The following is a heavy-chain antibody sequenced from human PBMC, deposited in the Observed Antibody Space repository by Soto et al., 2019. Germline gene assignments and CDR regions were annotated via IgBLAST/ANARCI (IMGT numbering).Heavy chain of an antibody. D-gene: IGHD5-18*01. CDR1: GGSISSYY. V-gene: IGHV4-59*12. CDR2: IYYSGST. Sequence: SETLSLTCTVSGGSISSYYWSWIRQPPGKGLEWIGYIYYSGSTYYNTSLKSRVTISVDTSKNQSSLKLSSVTAADTAVYYCARDTVDTAMVSWGQGTLVTVSS. J-gene: IGHJ5*02. CDR3: ARDTVDTAMVS.